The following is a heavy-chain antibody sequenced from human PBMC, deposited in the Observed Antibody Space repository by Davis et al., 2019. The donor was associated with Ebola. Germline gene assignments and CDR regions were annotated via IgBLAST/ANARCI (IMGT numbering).Heavy chain of an antibody. V-gene: IGHV3-21*04. CDR2: ISGSGFYI. CDR1: GFTFSSYS. D-gene: IGHD3-9*01. Sequence: PGGSLRLSCAASGFTFSSYSMNWVRQAPGKGLEWVSSISGSGFYIYYADSVKGRFTISRDNARNLVYVQMNSLRAEDTALYHCTRVNAVTGYSRFDSWGQGTLVTVSS. J-gene: IGHJ5*01. CDR3: TRVNAVTGYSRFDS.